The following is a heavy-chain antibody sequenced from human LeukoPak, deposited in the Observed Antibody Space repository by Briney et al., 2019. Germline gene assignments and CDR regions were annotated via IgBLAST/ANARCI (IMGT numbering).Heavy chain of an antibody. CDR2: IKQVGSEK. D-gene: IGHD2-2*01. CDR1: GFTFSSYW. J-gene: IGHJ4*02. CDR3: ARDEAWYCSSTSCPTPLDY. Sequence: PGGSLRLSCAASGFTFSSYWMSWVRQAPGEGLEWVANIKQVGSEKYYVDSVKGRFTISRDNAKNSLYLQMNSLRAEDTAVYYCARDEAWYCSSTSCPTPLDYWGQGTLVTVSS. V-gene: IGHV3-7*01.